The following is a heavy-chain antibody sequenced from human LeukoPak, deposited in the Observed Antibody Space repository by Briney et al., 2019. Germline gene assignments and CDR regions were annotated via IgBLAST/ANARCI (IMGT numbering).Heavy chain of an antibody. CDR1: GYTFTSYD. Sequence: GASVKVSCKASGYTFTSYDINWVRQAPGQGLEWMGWMNPNSGNTGYAQKFQGRVTITRNTSISTAYMELSSLRSEDTAVYYCARGDTIVGATNLADYWGQGTLVTVSS. V-gene: IGHV1-8*03. CDR3: ARGDTIVGATNLADY. D-gene: IGHD1-26*01. J-gene: IGHJ4*02. CDR2: MNPNSGNT.